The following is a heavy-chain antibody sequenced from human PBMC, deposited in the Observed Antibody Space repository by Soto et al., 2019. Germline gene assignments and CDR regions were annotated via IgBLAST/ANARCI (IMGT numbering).Heavy chain of an antibody. V-gene: IGHV1-8*01. D-gene: IGHD2-15*01. CDR1: GYSFTSYD. CDR2: MNPNSGNT. Sequence: QVQMVQSRAEVKKPGASVKVSCRASGYSFTSYDVNWVRQATGQGLEWMGWMNPNSGNTAFAEKFQGRVTMTRDTPISTAYMELSGLTSADTAVYYCARYPYTSYCSDGSCSYDAFDIWGQGTVVTVSS. J-gene: IGHJ3*02. CDR3: ARYPYTSYCSDGSCSYDAFDI.